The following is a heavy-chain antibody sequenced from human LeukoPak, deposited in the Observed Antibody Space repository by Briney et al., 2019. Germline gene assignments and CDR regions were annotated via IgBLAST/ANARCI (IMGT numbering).Heavy chain of an antibody. D-gene: IGHD3-22*01. CDR2: ISYDGNTK. V-gene: IGHV3-30*03. CDR3: TMNDDAFDI. CDR1: GFTFGTYG. J-gene: IGHJ3*02. Sequence: GGSLRLSCAASGFTFGTYGMHWVRQAPGKGLEWVAVISYDGNTKYYADSVKGRFTISRDNSKNTLYLQMNSLRPEDTAGYYCTMNDDAFDIWGQGTLVTVSS.